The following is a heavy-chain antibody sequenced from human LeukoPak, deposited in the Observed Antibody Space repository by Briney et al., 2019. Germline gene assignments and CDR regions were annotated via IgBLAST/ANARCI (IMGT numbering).Heavy chain of an antibody. D-gene: IGHD3-16*02. CDR2: ISAYNGNT. CDR1: GYTFTSYG. J-gene: IGHJ4*02. V-gene: IGHV1-18*01. Sequence: ASVKVSCKASGYTFTSYGISWVRQAPGQGLEWMGWISAYNGNTNYAQKLQGRVTTTTDTSTSTAYMELRSLRSDDTAVYYCARDGRGVWGSYRRALFDYWGQGTLVTVSS. CDR3: ARDGRGVWGSYRRALFDY.